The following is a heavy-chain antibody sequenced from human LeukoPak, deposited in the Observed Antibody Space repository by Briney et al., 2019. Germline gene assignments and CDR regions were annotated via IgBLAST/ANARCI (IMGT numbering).Heavy chain of an antibody. D-gene: IGHD3-22*01. J-gene: IGHJ3*02. V-gene: IGHV1-69*06. Sequence: SVKVSCKASGGTFSSYAISWVRQAPGQGLEWMGGIIPIFGTANYAQKFQGRVTITADKSTSTAYMELSSLRSEDTAVYYCARVFDYYDSSGAFDIWGQGTMVTVSS. CDR1: GGTFSSYA. CDR3: ARVFDYYDSSGAFDI. CDR2: IIPIFGTA.